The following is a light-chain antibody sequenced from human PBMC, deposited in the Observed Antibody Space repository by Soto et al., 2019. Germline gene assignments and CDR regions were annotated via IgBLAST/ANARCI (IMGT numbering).Light chain of an antibody. Sequence: DLQMTHSPSTLSASVLYRVTITCRASQSISSWLAWYQQKPGKAPKLLIYDASSLESGVPSRFSGSGSGTEFTLSISSLQPDDFATYFCQHYKSYPWTFGQGTKVDIK. CDR1: QSISSW. V-gene: IGKV1-5*01. CDR2: DAS. CDR3: QHYKSYPWT. J-gene: IGKJ1*01.